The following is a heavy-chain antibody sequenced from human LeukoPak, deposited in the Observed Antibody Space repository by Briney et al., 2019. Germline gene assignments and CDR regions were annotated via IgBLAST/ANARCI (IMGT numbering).Heavy chain of an antibody. D-gene: IGHD3-10*01. Sequence: SETLSLTCTVAGDSISSGSYYWSWVRQPGGKGLEWIGRISTSGSTNYNPSLKSRVTISVDTSKNQFSLKLSSVIAADTAVYYCARANYGSGSYPPDYWGQGTLVTVSS. J-gene: IGHJ4*02. V-gene: IGHV4-61*02. CDR2: ISTSGST. CDR1: GDSISSGSYY. CDR3: ARANYGSGSYPPDY.